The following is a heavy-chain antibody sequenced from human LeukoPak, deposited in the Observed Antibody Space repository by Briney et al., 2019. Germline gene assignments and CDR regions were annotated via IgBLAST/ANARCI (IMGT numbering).Heavy chain of an antibody. CDR2: IYHSGST. Sequence: SETLSLTCTVSGGSISSGGYSWSWIRQPPGKGLEWIGYIYHSGSTYYNPSLKSRVTISVDRSKNQFSLKLSSVTAADTAVYYCAGIAAAYYYYYGMDVWGKGTTVTVSS. D-gene: IGHD6-13*01. CDR3: AGIAAAYYYYYGMDV. V-gene: IGHV4-30-2*01. CDR1: GGSISSGGYS. J-gene: IGHJ6*04.